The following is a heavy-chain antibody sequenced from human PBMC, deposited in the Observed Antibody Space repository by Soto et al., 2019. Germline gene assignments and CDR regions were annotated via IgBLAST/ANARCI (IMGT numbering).Heavy chain of an antibody. V-gene: IGHV6-1*01. Sequence: SQTLSLTCAISGDSVSSNSAAWNWIRQSPSRGLEWLGRTYYRSKWYNDYAVSVKSRITINPDTSKNQFSLQLNSVTPEDTAVYYCARERLEQLVLPNEDNYLDYRGQGTLVTVSS. J-gene: IGHJ4*02. CDR3: ARERLEQLVLPNEDNYLDY. CDR2: TYYRSKWYN. D-gene: IGHD6-13*01. CDR1: GDSVSSNSAA.